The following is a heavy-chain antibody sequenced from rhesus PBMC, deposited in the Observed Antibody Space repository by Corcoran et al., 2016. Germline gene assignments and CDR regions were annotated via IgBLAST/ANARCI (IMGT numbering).Heavy chain of an antibody. D-gene: IGHD3-34*01. J-gene: IGHJ4*01. Sequence: EVQLVESGGGLVQPGGSLRLSCAASGFTFSDHYMDWVRQAPGKGLEWVSSINSGSARTSLYPDSGKGRFTISRDKTKNTVDLQMSSLRAEDTAGYYCARHPYWGSGYFDYWGQGVLVTVSS. CDR3: ARHPYWGSGYFDY. V-gene: IGHV3-110*02. CDR2: INSGSARTS. CDR1: GFTFSDHY.